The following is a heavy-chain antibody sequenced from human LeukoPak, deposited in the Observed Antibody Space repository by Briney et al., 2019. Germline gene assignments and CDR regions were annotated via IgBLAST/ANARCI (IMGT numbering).Heavy chain of an antibody. D-gene: IGHD6-19*01. CDR3: ARRSGLDY. CDR2: IKQDGSEI. J-gene: IGHJ4*02. Sequence: GGSLRLSCAASGFTFNTYWMSWVRQAPGRGLEWVANIKQDGSEIYYVDSVKGRFTISRDNAKNSLYLQMNSLRAEDTAVYYCARRSGLDYWGQGTLVTVSS. V-gene: IGHV3-7*01. CDR1: GFTFNTYW.